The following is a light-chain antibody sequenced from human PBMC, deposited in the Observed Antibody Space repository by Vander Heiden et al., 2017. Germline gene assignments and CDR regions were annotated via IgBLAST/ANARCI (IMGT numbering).Light chain of an antibody. CDR1: SGHSSYA. J-gene: IGLJ3*02. CDR2: LNSDGSH. CDR3: QTWGAGIQV. Sequence: QLVLPQSPSASASLGASVKLTCTVSSGHSSYAIAWHQQQPEKGPRYLMKLNSDGSHSKGDGIPDRFSGSSSGAERYLTISSLQSEDEADYYCQTWGAGIQVFGGGTKLTVL. V-gene: IGLV4-69*01.